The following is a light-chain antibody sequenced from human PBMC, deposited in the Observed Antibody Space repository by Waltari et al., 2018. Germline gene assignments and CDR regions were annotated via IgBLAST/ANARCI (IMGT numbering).Light chain of an antibody. CDR1: QNVYTN. J-gene: IGKJ1*01. CDR3: QQYNNWRTT. V-gene: IGKV3-15*01. CDR2: RAS. Sequence: EVVVTQSPDTLSLSPGETATLSCRASQNVYTNIGWYHQKPGQPPRLLIYRASSRDTGVPARFSGSGSGTEFTLTINSLQSEDFAIYYCQQYNNWRTTFGQGTRVEI.